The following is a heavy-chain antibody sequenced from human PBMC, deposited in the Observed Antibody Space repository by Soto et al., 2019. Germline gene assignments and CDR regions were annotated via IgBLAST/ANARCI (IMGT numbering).Heavy chain of an antibody. Sequence: VQLVESGGGLVQPGGSLRLSCAASGFTVSSNYMSWVRQAPGKGLEWVSVIYSGGSTYYADSVKGRFTISRHNSKNTLYLQMNSLRAEDTAVYYCARGSFFRGLDSGYDFFDYWGQGTLVTVSS. CDR3: ARGSFFRGLDSGYDFFDY. V-gene: IGHV3-53*04. D-gene: IGHD5-12*01. J-gene: IGHJ4*02. CDR1: GFTVSSNY. CDR2: IYSGGST.